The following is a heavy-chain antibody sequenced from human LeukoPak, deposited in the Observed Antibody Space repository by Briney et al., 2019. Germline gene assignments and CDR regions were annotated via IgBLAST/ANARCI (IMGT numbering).Heavy chain of an antibody. V-gene: IGHV1-46*01. Sequence: ASVKVSCKASGYTFTTYYMHWVRQAPGQGLEWMGVINPSGGSTSYAQKFQDRITMTRDTSTSTVYVELSSPRSEDTAVYYCARGSWGLYYMDVWGKGTTVTVSS. CDR3: ARGSWGLYYMDV. J-gene: IGHJ6*03. CDR1: GYTFTTYY. D-gene: IGHD3-16*01. CDR2: INPSGGST.